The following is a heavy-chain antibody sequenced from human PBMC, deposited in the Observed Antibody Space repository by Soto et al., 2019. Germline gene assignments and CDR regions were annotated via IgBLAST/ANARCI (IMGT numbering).Heavy chain of an antibody. V-gene: IGHV4-59*01. J-gene: IGHJ6*01. CDR3: AASCVGCGGFNYYGMDV. Sequence: SETLSLTCTVSGGSISSYYWSWIRQPPGKGLEWIGYIYYSGSTNYNPSLKSRVTISVDTSKNQFSLKLSSVTAADTAVYYCAASCVGCGGFNYYGMDVWGQGTRVTVPQ. CDR2: IYYSGST. CDR1: GGSISSYY. D-gene: IGHD2-21*01.